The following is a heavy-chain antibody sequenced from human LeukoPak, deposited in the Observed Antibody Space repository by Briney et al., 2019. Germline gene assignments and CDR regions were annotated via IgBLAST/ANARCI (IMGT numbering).Heavy chain of an antibody. J-gene: IGHJ2*01. CDR2: ISFGSGYI. CDR1: GFTFSSYS. CDR3: AGSDTPGYPPREWDYWYFDL. V-gene: IGHV3-21*01. D-gene: IGHD3-9*01. Sequence: PGGSLRLSCAASGFTFSSYSMNWVRQAPGKGLEWVSSISFGSGYIYYADSLKGRITIARDNTKNSLYLHRYRLLAEDTYLFYCAGSDTPGYPPREWDYWYFDLGGRGTLVTVHS.